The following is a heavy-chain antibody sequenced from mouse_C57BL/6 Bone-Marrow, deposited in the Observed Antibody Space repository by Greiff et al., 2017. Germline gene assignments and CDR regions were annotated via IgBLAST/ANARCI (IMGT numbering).Heavy chain of an antibody. CDR3: TRDTPITTVVATGPFDY. CDR2: ISSGGDYI. J-gene: IGHJ2*01. D-gene: IGHD1-1*01. V-gene: IGHV5-9-1*02. Sequence: DVHLVESGEGLVKPGGSLKLSCAASGFTFSSYAMSWVRQTPEKRLEWVAYISSGGDYIYYADTVKGRFTISRDNARNTLYLQMSSLKSEDTAMYYCTRDTPITTVVATGPFDYWGQGTTLTVSS. CDR1: GFTFSSYA.